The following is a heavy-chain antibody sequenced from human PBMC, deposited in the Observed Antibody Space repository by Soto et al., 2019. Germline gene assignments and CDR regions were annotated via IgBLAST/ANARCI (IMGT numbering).Heavy chain of an antibody. V-gene: IGHV3-53*04. CDR2: IFSGGST. Sequence: EVQLVESGGGLVLPGGSLRLACAASEFSVSDNYMNWVRQAPGKGLEWVAVIFSGGSTNYADSVKGRFTISRLKSENTLYRQMSSLRPEDTAVYFCTSRDYWGRGTLVTVSS. J-gene: IGHJ4*02. CDR1: EFSVSDNY. CDR3: TSRDY.